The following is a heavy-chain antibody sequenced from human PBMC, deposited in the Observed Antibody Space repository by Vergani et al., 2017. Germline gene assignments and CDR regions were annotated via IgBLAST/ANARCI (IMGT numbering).Heavy chain of an antibody. CDR1: GFTFSDYY. D-gene: IGHD2-2*01. J-gene: IGHJ6*03. V-gene: IGHV3-11*01. CDR3: ARDSAYQLQFLGRSSMDV. CDR2: ISSSGSTI. Sequence: VQLLESGGGLVQPGGSLRLSCAASGFTFSDYYMSWIRQAPGKGLEWVSYISSSGSTIYYADSVKGRFTISRDNAKNSLYLQMTSLRAEDTAVYYCARDSAYQLQFLGRSSMDVWGKGTTVTVSS.